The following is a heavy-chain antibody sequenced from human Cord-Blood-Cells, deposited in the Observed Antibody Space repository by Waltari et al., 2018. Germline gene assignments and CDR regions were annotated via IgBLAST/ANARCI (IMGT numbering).Heavy chain of an antibody. CDR1: GGTFSSYA. D-gene: IGHD2-8*02. V-gene: IGHV1-69*01. Sequence: VKKPGSSVKVSCKASGGTFSSYAISWVRQAPGQGLEWMGGIIPIFGTANYAQKFQGRVTITADESTSTAYMELSSLRSEDTAVYYCARGRDIVLVVYAPYYYYYGMDVWGQGTTVTVSS. CDR3: ARGRDIVLVVYAPYYYYYGMDV. CDR2: IIPIFGTA. J-gene: IGHJ6*02.